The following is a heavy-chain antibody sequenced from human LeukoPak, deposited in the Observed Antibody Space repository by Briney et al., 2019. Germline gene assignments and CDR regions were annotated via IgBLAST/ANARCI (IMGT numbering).Heavy chain of an antibody. Sequence: PGGSLRLFCAASGFTFSSYSMNWVRQAPGKGLEWVSSISSSSSFIYYADSVKGRFTISRDNAKNSLYLQMNSLRAEDTAVYYCSRDKGGTGTTLDPWGQGTLVTVSS. CDR3: SRDKGGTGTTLDP. V-gene: IGHV3-21*01. CDR2: ISSSSSFI. J-gene: IGHJ5*02. CDR1: GFTFSSYS. D-gene: IGHD1-7*01.